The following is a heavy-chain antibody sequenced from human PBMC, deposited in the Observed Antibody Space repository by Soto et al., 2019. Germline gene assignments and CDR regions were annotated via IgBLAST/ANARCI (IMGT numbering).Heavy chain of an antibody. CDR1: GCTFTAYS. CDR3: AREASAVISLDY. D-gene: IGHD6-19*01. J-gene: IGHJ4*02. Sequence: ASVKVSCKASGCTFTAYSMHWVRQAPGQGLEWMGWFNPNSGDTIYPQRFQGRLTLTGDTSIATAYMEMYSLTSDDSAVYYCAREASAVISLDYWGQGTLVTVSS. V-gene: IGHV1-2*02. CDR2: FNPNSGDT.